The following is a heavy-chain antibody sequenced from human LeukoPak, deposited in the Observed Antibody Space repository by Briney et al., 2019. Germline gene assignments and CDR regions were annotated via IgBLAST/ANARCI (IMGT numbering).Heavy chain of an antibody. CDR3: AREVFCSSTSCYYYYYGMDV. CDR1: GYTFTSYG. J-gene: IGHJ6*02. CDR2: ISAYNGNT. D-gene: IGHD2-2*01. V-gene: IGHV1-18*01. Sequence: GASVKVSCKASGYTFTSYGISWVRQAPGQGLEWMGWISAYNGNTNYAQKLQGRVTMTTDTSTSTAYMELRGLRSDDTAVYYCAREVFCSSTSCYYYYYGMDVWGQGTTVTVSS.